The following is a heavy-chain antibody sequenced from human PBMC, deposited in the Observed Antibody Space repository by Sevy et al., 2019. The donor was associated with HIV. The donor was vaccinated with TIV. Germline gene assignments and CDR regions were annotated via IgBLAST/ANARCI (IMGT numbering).Heavy chain of an antibody. CDR1: GFTFSDYY. D-gene: IGHD6-13*01. CDR3: ASLLFVPAACRDNDY. Sequence: GGSLRLSCAASGFTFSDYYMSWIRQAPGKGLEWVSYISSSGSTIYYADSVKGRFSISRDNAKNSLYLQMNSLRAEDTAVYYCASLLFVPAACRDNDYWGQGTLVTVSS. J-gene: IGHJ4*02. V-gene: IGHV3-11*01. CDR2: ISSSGSTI.